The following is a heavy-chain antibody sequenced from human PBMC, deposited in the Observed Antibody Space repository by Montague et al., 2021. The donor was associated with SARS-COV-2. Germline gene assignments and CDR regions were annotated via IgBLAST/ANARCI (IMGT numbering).Heavy chain of an antibody. CDR2: IYTSGST. Sequence: TLSLTCTVSGGSISSGSYYWSWIRQPAGKGLEWIGRIYTSGSTNYNPSLKSRVTISVDTSKNQFSLKLSSVTAADTAVYYCAREVYQLPNTYYYYYGMDVWGKGTTVTVSS. J-gene: IGHJ6*04. V-gene: IGHV4-61*02. D-gene: IGHD2-2*01. CDR1: GGSISSGSYY. CDR3: AREVYQLPNTYYYYYGMDV.